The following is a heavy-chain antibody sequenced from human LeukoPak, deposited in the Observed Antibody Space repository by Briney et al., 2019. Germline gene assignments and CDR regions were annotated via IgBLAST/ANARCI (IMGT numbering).Heavy chain of an antibody. CDR2: INWNGGSI. D-gene: IGHD4-17*01. CDR3: ARVGIYGDYNRYFDY. Sequence: GGTLRLSCAASGFNFGNYGMNWVRQAPGKGLEWVSGINWNGGSIGYVDSVKGRFTISRDNAKNSLYLQMNSLRAEDTALYYCARVGIYGDYNRYFDYWGQGTLVTVSS. V-gene: IGHV3-20*04. J-gene: IGHJ4*02. CDR1: GFNFGNYG.